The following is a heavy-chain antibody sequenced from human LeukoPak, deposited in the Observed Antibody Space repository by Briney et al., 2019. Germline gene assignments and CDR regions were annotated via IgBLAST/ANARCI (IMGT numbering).Heavy chain of an antibody. CDR3: ARAFGVSINGGWFDP. D-gene: IGHD3-3*01. J-gene: IGHJ5*02. CDR2: IYCSGST. CDR1: GGSISSGDYY. Sequence: KPSETLSLTCTVSGGSISSGDYYWSWIRQPPEKGLQWIGYIYCSGSTYYDPSLKSRVKISVDTSKNQFSLRLSSVTAADTAMYYCARAFGVSINGGWFDPWGQGTLVTVSS. V-gene: IGHV4-30-4*01.